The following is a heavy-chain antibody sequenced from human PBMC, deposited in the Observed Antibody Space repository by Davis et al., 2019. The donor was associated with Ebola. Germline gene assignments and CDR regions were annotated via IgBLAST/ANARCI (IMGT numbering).Heavy chain of an antibody. CDR1: GGSISSGGYA. D-gene: IGHD7-27*01. V-gene: IGHV4-30-2*01. Sequence: PSETLSLTCTVSGGSISSGGYAWSWIRQPPGKGLEWIGYIYHTGSTYYNPSLKSRVTMSVDRSKNQFSLKLSSVTAADTAVYYCARDKGWGLVDYWGQGILVTVSS. CDR2: IYHTGST. CDR3: ARDKGWGLVDY. J-gene: IGHJ4*02.